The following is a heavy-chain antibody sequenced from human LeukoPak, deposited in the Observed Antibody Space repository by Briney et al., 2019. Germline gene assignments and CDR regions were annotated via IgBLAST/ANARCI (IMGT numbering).Heavy chain of an antibody. CDR3: ARGDYDLSGSYHYGMDV. CDR1: GFTFNSYT. J-gene: IGHJ6*02. D-gene: IGHD3-10*01. Sequence: GGSLRLSCAAPGFTFNSYTMHRVRQAPGKGLEWVAVMSSDGNKKFYAEYGKGRFTISRDNSENTLYLEMNSLRGEDTAVYYCARGDYDLSGSYHYGMDVWGQGTTVTVSS. CDR2: MSSDGNKK. V-gene: IGHV3-30-3*01.